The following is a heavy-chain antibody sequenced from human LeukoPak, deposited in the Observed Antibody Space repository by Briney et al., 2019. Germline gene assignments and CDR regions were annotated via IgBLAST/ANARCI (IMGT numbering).Heavy chain of an antibody. CDR1: GGTFSSYA. CDR2: IIPIFGTA. V-gene: IGHV1-69*05. D-gene: IGHD5-24*01. Sequence: ASVKVSCKASGGTFSSYAISWVRQAPGQGLEWMGGIIPIFGTANYAQKFQGRVTITTDESTSTAYMELSSLRSEDTAVYYCARQQGIQYLNFDYWGQGALITVSS. CDR3: ARQQGIQYLNFDY. J-gene: IGHJ4*02.